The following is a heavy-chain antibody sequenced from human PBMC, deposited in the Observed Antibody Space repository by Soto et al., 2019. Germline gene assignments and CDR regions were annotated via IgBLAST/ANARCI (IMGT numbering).Heavy chain of an antibody. D-gene: IGHD2-21*02. J-gene: IGHJ4*02. CDR1: GFSFRDYR. Sequence: VGFRTFSGTAWGFSFRDYRFNWVSQAPGEGLGGVSSITHTGPNAYYADSVQGRVTISKDSADTSLILQMTSLRAEDTAVYHCARARGNDWYSDYWGQGTLDTVSS. CDR3: ARARGNDWYSDY. V-gene: IGHV3-21*01. CDR2: ITHTGPNA.